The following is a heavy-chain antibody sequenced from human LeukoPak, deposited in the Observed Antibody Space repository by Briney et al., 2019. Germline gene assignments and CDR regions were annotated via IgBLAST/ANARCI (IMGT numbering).Heavy chain of an antibody. J-gene: IGHJ4*02. V-gene: IGHV1-18*01. Sequence: GASVKVTCKSSGYTFTSYSISWVRQTPGQGLEWMGWISAYNGNTDSAQKLQGRFTMTTDTSTSTAYMELRSLRSDDTAVYYCARGQYFDFWGQGTLVTVSS. CDR3: ARGQYFDF. CDR2: ISAYNGNT. CDR1: GYTFTSYS.